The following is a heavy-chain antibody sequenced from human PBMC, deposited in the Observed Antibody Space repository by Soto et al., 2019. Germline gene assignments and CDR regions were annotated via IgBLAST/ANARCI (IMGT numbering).Heavy chain of an antibody. V-gene: IGHV3-23*01. CDR3: AKDVRAGELEPFDY. CDR2: ISGSGGST. Sequence: EVQLLESGGGLVQPGGSLRLSCAASGFIFSSYAMSWVRRAPGKGLEWVSGISGSGGSTYYADSVKGRFTISRDNAKNTLYLQMNSLRAEDTAVYYCAKDVRAGELEPFDYWGQGTLVSVSS. CDR1: GFIFSSYA. J-gene: IGHJ4*02. D-gene: IGHD1-1*01.